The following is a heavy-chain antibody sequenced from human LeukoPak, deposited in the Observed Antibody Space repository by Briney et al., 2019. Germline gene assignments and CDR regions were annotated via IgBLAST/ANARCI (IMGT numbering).Heavy chain of an antibody. CDR2: VWSDGATE. J-gene: IGHJ4*02. CDR1: GFTFSNYG. V-gene: IGHV3-33*01. D-gene: IGHD3-9*01. CDR3: ARGHYYTDMLTNYWVRYFDD. Sequence: GGSLRLSCAASGFTFSNYGMHWVRQAPGKGLEWVAVVWSDGATENYADSVKGRFTISRDNSKNTLYMQMNSLRAEDTAVYYCARGHYYTDMLTNYWVRYFDDSGQGTLVTVSS.